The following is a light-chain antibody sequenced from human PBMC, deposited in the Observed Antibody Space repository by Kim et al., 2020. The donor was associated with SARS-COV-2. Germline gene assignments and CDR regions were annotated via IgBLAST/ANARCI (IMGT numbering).Light chain of an antibody. J-gene: IGKJ4*01. V-gene: IGKV3-11*01. CDR2: DAS. CDR1: QSVSSY. CDR3: QQRSNWPLT. Sequence: LSPGERATLSCRASQSVSSYLAGYQQKPGQAPRLLIYDASNRATGIPARFSGSGSGTDFTLTISSLEPEDFAVYYCQQRSNWPLTFGGGTKVDIK.